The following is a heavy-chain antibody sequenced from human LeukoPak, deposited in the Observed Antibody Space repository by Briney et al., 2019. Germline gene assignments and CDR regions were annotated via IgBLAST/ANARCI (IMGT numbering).Heavy chain of an antibody. J-gene: IGHJ6*03. CDR3: AGNVYGAGYYYYMDV. CDR1: GGTFSSYA. Sequence: GSSVKVSCKASGGTFSSYAISWVRQAPGQGLEWMGGIIPIFGTANYAQKFQRRVTITADESTSTAYMELSSLRSEDTAVYYCAGNVYGAGYYYYMDVWGKGTTVTVSS. D-gene: IGHD4-17*01. CDR2: IIPIFGTA. V-gene: IGHV1-69*01.